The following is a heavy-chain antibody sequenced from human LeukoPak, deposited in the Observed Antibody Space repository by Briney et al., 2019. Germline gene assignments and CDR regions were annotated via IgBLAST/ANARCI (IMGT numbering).Heavy chain of an antibody. Sequence: GGSLRLSCAASGFTFCGYAIHWVPPAPGQGLEWVALISYDGSNKYYADSVKGRFTISRDNSKNTLYLQMNSLRTEDTAVYYCAKSYSGSYYVIDYWGQGTLVTVSS. D-gene: IGHD1-26*01. CDR3: AKSYSGSYYVIDY. CDR2: ISYDGSNK. J-gene: IGHJ4*02. V-gene: IGHV3-30-3*02. CDR1: GFTFCGYA.